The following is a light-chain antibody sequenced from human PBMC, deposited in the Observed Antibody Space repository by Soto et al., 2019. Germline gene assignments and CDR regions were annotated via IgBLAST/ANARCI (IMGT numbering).Light chain of an antibody. CDR3: QQYNEWPLT. J-gene: IGKJ4*01. Sequence: ETVMTQSPATLSVSPGERATLSCEASQSVSTNLAWYQQKPGQVPRLLIYGASTRASDIPARFSGSGSGTEFTLTISSLQSEDFAVYYCQQYNEWPLTFGGGTKSGDRT. CDR2: GAS. CDR1: QSVSTN. V-gene: IGKV3-15*01.